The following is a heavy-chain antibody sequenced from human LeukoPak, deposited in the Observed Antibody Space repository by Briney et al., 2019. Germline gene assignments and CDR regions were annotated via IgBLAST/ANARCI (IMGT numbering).Heavy chain of an antibody. CDR1: GFTFSSYG. Sequence: GRSLRLSCAASGFTFSSYGMHWVRQAPGKGLEWVAVIWYDGSNKYYADSVKGRFTISRDNSKNTLYLQMNSLRAEDTAVYYCARGLYYYDSSASASWFDPWGRGTLVTVSS. V-gene: IGHV3-33*01. J-gene: IGHJ5*02. CDR3: ARGLYYYDSSASASWFDP. D-gene: IGHD3-22*01. CDR2: IWYDGSNK.